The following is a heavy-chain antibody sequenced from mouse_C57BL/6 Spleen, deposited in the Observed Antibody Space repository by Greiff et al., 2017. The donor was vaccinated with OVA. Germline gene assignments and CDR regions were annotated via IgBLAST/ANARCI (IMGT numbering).Heavy chain of an antibody. CDR3: TRDDSSGYPFAY. CDR1: GYTFTSYW. D-gene: IGHD3-2*02. CDR2: IYPGNSDT. J-gene: IGHJ3*01. Sequence: EVQLQQSGTVLARPGASVKMSCKTSGYTFTSYWMHWVKQRPGQGLEWIGAIYPGNSDTSYNQKFKGKAKLTAVTSASTAYMELSSLTNEDSAVYYCTRDDSSGYPFAYWGQGTLVTVSA. V-gene: IGHV1-5*01.